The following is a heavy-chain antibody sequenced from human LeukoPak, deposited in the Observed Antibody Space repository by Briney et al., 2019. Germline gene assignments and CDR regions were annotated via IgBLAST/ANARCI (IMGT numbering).Heavy chain of an antibody. J-gene: IGHJ4*02. V-gene: IGHV3-30*04. CDR3: ARDYDILTGYLADY. Sequence: GSLRLSCAASGFTFSSYAIHWVRQAPGKGLEWVTVISYDGTNKYYADSVKGRFTISRDNSKNTLYLQMNSLRAEDTAVYYCARDYDILTGYLADYWGQGTLVTVSS. CDR1: GFTFSSYA. CDR2: ISYDGTNK. D-gene: IGHD3-9*01.